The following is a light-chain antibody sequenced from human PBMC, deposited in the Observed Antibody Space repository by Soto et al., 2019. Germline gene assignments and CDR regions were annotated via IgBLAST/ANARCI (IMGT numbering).Light chain of an antibody. CDR1: QDISRY. J-gene: IGKJ2*01. CDR3: QQYDNLPYT. Sequence: DIQMTQSPSSLSASIGDRVTITCQASQDISRYLGWHKHKPGKAPKLLIHEASKLEAGVPSRFSATGSGTHFTLIITALQPDDVAMYYGQQYDNLPYTFGQGTKLDFK. V-gene: IGKV1-33*01. CDR2: EAS.